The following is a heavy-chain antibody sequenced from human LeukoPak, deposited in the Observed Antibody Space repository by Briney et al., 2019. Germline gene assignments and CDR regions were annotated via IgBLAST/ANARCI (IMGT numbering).Heavy chain of an antibody. Sequence: SETLSLTCTVSGGSISSYYWSWIRQPPGKGLEWIGYIYYSGSTNYNPSLKSRVTISVDTSKNQFSLKLSSVTAADTAVYYCARESHNSYPDYWGQGTLVTVSS. J-gene: IGHJ4*02. D-gene: IGHD5-24*01. CDR2: IYYSGST. CDR1: GGSISSYY. CDR3: ARESHNSYPDY. V-gene: IGHV4-59*01.